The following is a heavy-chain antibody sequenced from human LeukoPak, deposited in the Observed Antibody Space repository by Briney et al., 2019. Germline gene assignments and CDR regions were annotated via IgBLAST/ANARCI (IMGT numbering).Heavy chain of an antibody. J-gene: IGHJ4*02. CDR3: AKERDYSYY. CDR2: IWYDGSNK. V-gene: IGHV3-33*06. CDR1: GFTFSSYG. D-gene: IGHD4-11*01. Sequence: GGSLRLSCAASGFTFSSYGMHWVRQAPGKGLEWVAVIWYDGSNKYYADSVKGRFTISRDNSKNTLYLQMNSLRTEDTAVYYCAKERDYSYYWGQGTLVTVSS.